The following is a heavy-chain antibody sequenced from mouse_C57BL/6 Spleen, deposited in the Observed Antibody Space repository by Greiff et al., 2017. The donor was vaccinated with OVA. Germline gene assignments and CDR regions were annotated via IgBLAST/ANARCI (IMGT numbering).Heavy chain of an antibody. J-gene: IGHJ2*01. CDR3: ARGEYDRTGKNYFDY. CDR2: IDPSDSET. CDR1: GYTFTSYW. D-gene: IGHD2-10*02. V-gene: IGHV1-52*01. Sequence: QVQLQQPGAELVRPGSSVKLSCKASGYTFTSYWMHWVKQRPIQGLEWIGNIDPSDSETHYNQKFKDKATLTVEKSSSTAYMQLSSMTSEDDAVNYCARGEYDRTGKNYFDYWGQGTTLTVSS.